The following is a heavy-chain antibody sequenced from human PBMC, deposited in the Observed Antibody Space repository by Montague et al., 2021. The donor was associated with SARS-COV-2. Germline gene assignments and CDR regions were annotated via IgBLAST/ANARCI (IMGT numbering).Heavy chain of an antibody. CDR2: IYWDDDK. CDR3: ARTYGTGCGFDL. Sequence: PALVKPTQTLTLTCTFSGFSLSTSGTGVSWFRQPPGKALEWLALIYWDDDKYYSTSLKTRLTISKDTSKNQVVLTMTNMDPVDTATYYCARTYGTGCGFDLWGRGTLVTVSS. CDR1: GFSLSTSGTG. D-gene: IGHD3-10*01. J-gene: IGHJ2*01. V-gene: IGHV2-70*01.